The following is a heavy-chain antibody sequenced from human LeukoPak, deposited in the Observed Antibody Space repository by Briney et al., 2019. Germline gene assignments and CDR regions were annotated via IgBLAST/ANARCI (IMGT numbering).Heavy chain of an antibody. Sequence: SQTLSLTCTVSGGSISSGGYYWSWIRQHPGKGLEWIGYIYYSGSTCYNPSLKSRVTISVDTSKNQFSLKLSSVTAADTAVYYCARDTDSKAIGDAFDIWGQGTMVTVSS. CDR2: IYYSGST. CDR3: ARDTDSKAIGDAFDI. CDR1: GGSISSGGYY. V-gene: IGHV4-31*03. J-gene: IGHJ3*02. D-gene: IGHD2-2*01.